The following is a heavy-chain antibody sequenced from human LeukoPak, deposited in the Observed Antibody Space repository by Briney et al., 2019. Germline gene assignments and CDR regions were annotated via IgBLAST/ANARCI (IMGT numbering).Heavy chain of an antibody. CDR3: AKDSLITMVRGVVVNYYGMDV. V-gene: IGHV3-30*18. J-gene: IGHJ6*04. D-gene: IGHD3-10*01. Sequence: GGSLRLSCAASGFTFSSYGMHWVRQAPGKGLEWVAGVSYDGSNKYYADSVKGRFTISRDNSKNTLYLQMNSLRAEDTAVYYCAKDSLITMVRGVVVNYYGMDVWGKGTTVTVSS. CDR2: VSYDGSNK. CDR1: GFTFSSYG.